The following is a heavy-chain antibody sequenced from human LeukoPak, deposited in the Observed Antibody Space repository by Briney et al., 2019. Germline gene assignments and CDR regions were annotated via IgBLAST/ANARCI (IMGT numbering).Heavy chain of an antibody. J-gene: IGHJ4*02. D-gene: IGHD2-2*01. CDR2: ISSSGSTI. CDR1: GFTFSDYY. V-gene: IGHV3-11*01. CDR3: ARGRTPPAVEGGYFDY. Sequence: GGSLRLSCAASGFTFSDYYMSWIRQAPGKGLEWVSYISSSGSTIYYAGSVKGRFTISRDNAKNSLYLQMNSLRAEDTAVYYCARGRTPPAVEGGYFDYWGQGTLVTVSS.